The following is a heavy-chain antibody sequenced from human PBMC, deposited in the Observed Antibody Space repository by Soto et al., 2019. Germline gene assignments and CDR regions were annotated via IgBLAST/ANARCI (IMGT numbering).Heavy chain of an antibody. CDR1: GYTFTSHY. CDR3: AREEAVAGTRSFDF. V-gene: IGHV1-46*03. J-gene: IGHJ4*02. CDR2: INPSGGST. Sequence: ASVKVSCKASGYTFTSHYMHWVRQAPGQGLEWMGIINPSGGSTSYAQKFQGRVTMTRDTSTSAVYMELSSLRSEDTAVFYCAREEAVAGTRSFDFWGQGTLVTVSS. D-gene: IGHD6-19*01.